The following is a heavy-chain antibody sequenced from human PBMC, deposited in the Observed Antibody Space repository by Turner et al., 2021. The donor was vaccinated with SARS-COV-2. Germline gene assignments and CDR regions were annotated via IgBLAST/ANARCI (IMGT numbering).Heavy chain of an antibody. Sequence: QVQLVQSGAEVKKPGASVKVSCKASGYTFNSNYMHWVRQAPGQGLEWMGIINPSGDTTGYAQKFQGRVTMTRETSTSTVYMELSSLRSEDTAVYYCASPIQVGATLGGESWGQGTLVTVSS. CDR1: GYTFNSNY. CDR2: INPSGDTT. J-gene: IGHJ4*02. CDR3: ASPIQVGATLGGES. V-gene: IGHV1-46*02. D-gene: IGHD1-26*01.